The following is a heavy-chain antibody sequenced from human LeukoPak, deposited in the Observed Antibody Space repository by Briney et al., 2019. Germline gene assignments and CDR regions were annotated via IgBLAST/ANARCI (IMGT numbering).Heavy chain of an antibody. J-gene: IGHJ4*02. CDR1: GFTVNNNY. V-gene: IGHV3-53*01. CDR3: ASAIGSIWYEFDY. D-gene: IGHD6-13*01. Sequence: GGSLRLSCAASGFTVNNNYMSWVRQAPGRGLEWVSVIYSGGYTYYAGSVEGRFTISRDNSKNTLYLQMNSLRAEDTAVYYCASAIGSIWYEFDYWGQGTLVTVSS. CDR2: IYSGGYT.